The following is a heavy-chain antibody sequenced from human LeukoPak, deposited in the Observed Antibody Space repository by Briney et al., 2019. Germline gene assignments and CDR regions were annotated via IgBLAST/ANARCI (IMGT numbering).Heavy chain of an antibody. Sequence: GGSLRLSCAASGFTFSSYSMNWVRQAPGKGLEWVSSISSSSSYIYYADSVKGRFTISRDNAENSLYLQMNSLRAEDTAVYFCARDRPLINDVWGQGTMVTVSS. CDR3: ARDRPLINDV. J-gene: IGHJ3*01. D-gene: IGHD2-8*01. CDR2: ISSSSSYI. V-gene: IGHV3-21*01. CDR1: GFTFSSYS.